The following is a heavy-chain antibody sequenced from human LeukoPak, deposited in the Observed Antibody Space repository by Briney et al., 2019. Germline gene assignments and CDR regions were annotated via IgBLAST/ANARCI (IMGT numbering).Heavy chain of an antibody. V-gene: IGHV3-9*01. CDR3: AKDLNSGSPGGGNFDY. CDR1: GFTFGDYA. J-gene: IGHJ4*02. D-gene: IGHD1-26*01. CDR2: ISWNSGSI. Sequence: GGSLRLSCAASGFTFGDYAMHWVRQAPGKGLEWVSGISWNSGSIGYADSVKGRFTISRDNAKNSLYLQMNSLRAEDTALYYCAKDLNSGSPGGGNFDYCGQGTLVTVSS.